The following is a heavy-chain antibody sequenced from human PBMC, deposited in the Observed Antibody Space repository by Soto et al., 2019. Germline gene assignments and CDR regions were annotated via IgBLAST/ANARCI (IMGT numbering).Heavy chain of an antibody. V-gene: IGHV4-34*01. D-gene: IGHD3-22*01. CDR3: ARVKRITMIVVLYRGAFDI. CDR1: GGSFSGYY. J-gene: IGHJ3*02. Sequence: SETLSLTSEVYGGSFSGYYWSGIRQPPGKGLVWIGEINHSGSTNYNPSLKSRVTISVDTSKNQFSLKLSSVTAADTAVYYCARVKRITMIVVLYRGAFDIWGQGTMVT. CDR2: INHSGST.